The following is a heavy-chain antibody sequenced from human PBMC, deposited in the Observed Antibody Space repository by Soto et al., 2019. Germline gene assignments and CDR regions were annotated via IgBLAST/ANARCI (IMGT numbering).Heavy chain of an antibody. V-gene: IGHV3-48*03. CDR2: ISSSGSTI. J-gene: IGHJ1*01. D-gene: IGHD3-9*01. CDR1: GFTFSSYE. Sequence: GGSLRLSCAASGFTFSSYEMNWVRQAPGKGLEWVSYISSSGSTIYYAASVKGRFTISRDNTKNSLYLQMNSLRAEDTAVYYCARGCLEILGYYDILTDYYRAEYFQHWGQGTLVTVSS. CDR3: ARGCLEILGYYDILTDYYRAEYFQH.